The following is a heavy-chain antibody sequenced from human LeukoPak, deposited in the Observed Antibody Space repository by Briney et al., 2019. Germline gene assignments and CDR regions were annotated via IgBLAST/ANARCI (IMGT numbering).Heavy chain of an antibody. Sequence: GGSLRLSCAVSGFSFSNYWMAWVRQAPGKGPEWVANMKQDGSARHYADSVKGRFTISRDNAQNSVYLQMNGLRAEDTAVYYCARDVVGSLDYLGLGTLVTVSS. CDR1: GFSFSNYW. J-gene: IGHJ4*02. CDR3: ARDVVGSLDY. D-gene: IGHD2-15*01. V-gene: IGHV3-7*01. CDR2: MKQDGSAR.